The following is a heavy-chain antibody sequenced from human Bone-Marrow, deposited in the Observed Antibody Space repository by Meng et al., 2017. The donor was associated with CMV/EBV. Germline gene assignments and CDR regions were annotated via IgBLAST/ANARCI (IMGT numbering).Heavy chain of an antibody. V-gene: IGHV3-74*01. J-gene: IGHJ4*02. Sequence: GESLKISCAASGFTFSSYWMSWVRQAPGKGLVWVSRINADGTNTNYADSVKGRFTISRDNAKNTLFQQMNSLRAEDTAVYCCTRVSAGRDWSRRYSYFDYWGQGTLVTVSS. CDR3: TRVSAGRDWSRRYSYFDY. D-gene: IGHD3-9*01. CDR1: GFTFSSYW. CDR2: INADGTNT.